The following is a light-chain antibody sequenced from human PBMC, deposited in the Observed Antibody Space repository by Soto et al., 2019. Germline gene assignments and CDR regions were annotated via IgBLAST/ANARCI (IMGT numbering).Light chain of an antibody. V-gene: IGKV1-16*02. J-gene: IGKJ5*01. CDR1: QDINIT. CDR2: EAS. Sequence: DIQMTQSPSSLSGSVGDRVTITCRASQDINITLAWFQQKPGKAPTSLIYEASSLQSGVPSKFSGSGSGTDFTLTISSLQPEDCATYYCQQYKSYPVTFGQGTRLESK. CDR3: QQYKSYPVT.